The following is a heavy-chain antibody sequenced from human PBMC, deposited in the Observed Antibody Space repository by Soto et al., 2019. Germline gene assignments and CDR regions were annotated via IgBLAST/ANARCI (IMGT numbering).Heavy chain of an antibody. D-gene: IGHD1-26*01. CDR3: ARSLRGSYPHFDY. Sequence: SETLSLTCTVSGGSISSYYWSWIRQPPGKGLEWIGYIYYSGSTNYNPSLKSRVTISVDTSKNQFSLKLSSVTAADTAVYYCARSLRGSYPHFDYWGQGTLVTGSS. CDR1: GGSISSYY. CDR2: IYYSGST. J-gene: IGHJ4*02. V-gene: IGHV4-59*01.